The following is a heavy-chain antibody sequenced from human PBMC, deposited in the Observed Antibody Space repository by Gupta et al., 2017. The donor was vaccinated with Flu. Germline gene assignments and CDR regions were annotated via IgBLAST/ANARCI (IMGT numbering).Heavy chain of an antibody. J-gene: IGHJ5*02. V-gene: IGHV1-8*01. CDR3: TRGILGGTSFGP. CDR2: RNPKSGKS. Sequence: QVQLAQSGAEVRKPGAPVKVSCKAPGSTLSDYDINRGPQAPGQGPEGMGWRNPKSGKSGYAQRFQGRVTLTRNTDIRTAYLEVNTLRSDDTDVYYCTRGILGGTSFGPWGQETLVIGSS. D-gene: IGHD1-1*01. CDR1: GSTLSDYD.